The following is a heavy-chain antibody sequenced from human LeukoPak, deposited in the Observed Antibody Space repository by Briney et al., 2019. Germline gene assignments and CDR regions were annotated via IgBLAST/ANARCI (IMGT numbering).Heavy chain of an antibody. Sequence: SETLSLTCTVSGGFISSYYWSWIRQPPGKGLEWIGYIYTSGSTNYNPSLKSRVTISVDTSKNQFSLKLSSVTAADTAVYYCAALTYSYGFWWFDPWGQGALVTVSS. CDR3: AALTYSYGFWWFDP. D-gene: IGHD5-18*01. J-gene: IGHJ5*02. CDR2: IYTSGST. CDR1: GGFISSYY. V-gene: IGHV4-4*09.